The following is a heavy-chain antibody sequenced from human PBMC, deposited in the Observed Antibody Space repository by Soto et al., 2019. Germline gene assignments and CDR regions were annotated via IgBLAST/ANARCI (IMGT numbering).Heavy chain of an antibody. V-gene: IGHV1-3*01. CDR1: SYTFTKYI. Sequence: SVKVSFKASSYTFTKYIVHWVRQAPGQRLEWMGWINAGSGNTRYSQNLQGRVSFTRDTSASTAYMELSSLRFEDTAIYYCARDAELATIPLDFWGQGTLVTVSS. J-gene: IGHJ4*02. CDR2: INAGSGNT. D-gene: IGHD5-12*01. CDR3: ARDAELATIPLDF.